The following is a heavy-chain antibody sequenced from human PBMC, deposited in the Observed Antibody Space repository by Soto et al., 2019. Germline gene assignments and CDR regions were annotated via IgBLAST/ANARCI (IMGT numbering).Heavy chain of an antibody. Sequence: SETLSLTCTVSGGSISSSSYYWGWIRQPPGKGLEWIGSIYYSGSTYYNPSLKSRVTISVDTSKNQFSLKLSSVTAADTAVYYCARSRPVLLWFGESNNWFDPWGQGTLVTVSS. D-gene: IGHD3-10*01. J-gene: IGHJ5*02. CDR2: IYYSGST. V-gene: IGHV4-39*07. CDR3: ARSRPVLLWFGESNNWFDP. CDR1: GGSISSSSYY.